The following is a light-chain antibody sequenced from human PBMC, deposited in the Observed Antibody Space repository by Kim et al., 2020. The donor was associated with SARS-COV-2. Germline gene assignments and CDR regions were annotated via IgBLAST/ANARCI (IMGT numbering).Light chain of an antibody. CDR3: QQYNNWPPFT. V-gene: IGKV3-15*01. CDR1: QSVSSN. Sequence: PGDRAALSCRARQSVSSNLAWYQQKPGQAPRLLIYGASTRATGIPARFSGSGSGTEFTLTISSLQSEDFAVYYCQQYNNWPPFTFGPGTKVDIK. J-gene: IGKJ3*01. CDR2: GAS.